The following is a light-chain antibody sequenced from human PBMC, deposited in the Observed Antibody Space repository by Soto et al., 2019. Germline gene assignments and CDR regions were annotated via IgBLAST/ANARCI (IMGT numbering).Light chain of an antibody. CDR2: DAS. J-gene: IGKJ2*01. Sequence: EIVLTQSPATLSLSPGERATLSCRASQSVSSYLAWYQQKPGQAPRLLIYDASNRATGIPARFSGSGSGTDFTLTISSLQPDDLETSYCQQYNSYPYTFGQGTKVDIK. V-gene: IGKV3-11*01. CDR3: QQYNSYPYT. CDR1: QSVSSY.